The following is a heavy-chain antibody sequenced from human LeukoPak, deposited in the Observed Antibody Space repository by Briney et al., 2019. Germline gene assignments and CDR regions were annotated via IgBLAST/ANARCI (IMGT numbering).Heavy chain of an antibody. J-gene: IGHJ6*03. D-gene: IGHD5-18*01. Sequence: ASVKVSCKASGHTFTSYDINWVRRATGQGLEWMGWMNPNTGNTGCAQKFQGRVTITRNTSIRTAYMELSSLRSEDTAVYYCARGTGYSYGYISTYYYYYYMDVWGKGTTVTVSS. CDR3: ARGTGYSYGYISTYYYYYYMDV. V-gene: IGHV1-8*01. CDR1: GHTFTSYD. CDR2: MNPNTGNT.